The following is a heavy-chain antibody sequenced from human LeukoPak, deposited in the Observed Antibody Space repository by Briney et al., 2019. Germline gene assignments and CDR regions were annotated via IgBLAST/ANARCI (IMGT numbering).Heavy chain of an antibody. J-gene: IGHJ4*02. Sequence: SETLSLTCAVYGGSFSGYYWSWIRQPPGKGLEWIGEINHSGSTNYTPPLKSRVTISVDTSKNQCSLKLSSVTAADTAVYYCASVSGSYYRPPRDYWGQGTLVTVSS. CDR1: GGSFSGYY. V-gene: IGHV4-34*01. CDR2: INHSGST. D-gene: IGHD3-10*01. CDR3: ASVSGSYYRPPRDY.